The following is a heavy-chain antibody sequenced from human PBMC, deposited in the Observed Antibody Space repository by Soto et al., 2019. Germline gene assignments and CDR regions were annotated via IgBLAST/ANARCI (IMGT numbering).Heavy chain of an antibody. CDR1: GGSIISYY. J-gene: IGHJ4*02. CDR2: INYSGST. V-gene: IGHV4-59*01. CDR3: ARDGRSYCGGDCSWGLDN. D-gene: IGHD2-21*02. Sequence: SETLCLTCTVSGGSIISYYWSWIRQPPGKGLDWIGYINYSGSTNYNPSLKSRVTISVDTSKNQFSLKLSSVTAADTAVYYCARDGRSYCGGDCSWGLDNWGQGTLVTVS.